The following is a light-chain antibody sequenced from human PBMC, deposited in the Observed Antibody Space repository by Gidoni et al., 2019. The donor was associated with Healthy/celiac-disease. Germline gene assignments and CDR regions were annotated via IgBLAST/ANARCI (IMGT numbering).Light chain of an antibody. CDR2: WGS. CDR1: QSLLHSNGYNY. CDR3: MQALQTPLFT. J-gene: IGKJ3*01. V-gene: IGKV2-28*01. Sequence: DIVMTQSPLPLPVTPGEPASIPCRSSQSLLHSNGYNYLDWYLQKPGPSPQRLIYWGSNRASGVPDRFSGSGSGTDFTLKISRVEAEDVGVYYCMQALQTPLFTFGPGTKVDIK.